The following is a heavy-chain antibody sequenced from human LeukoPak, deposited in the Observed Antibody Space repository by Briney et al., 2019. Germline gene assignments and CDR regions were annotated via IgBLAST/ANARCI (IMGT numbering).Heavy chain of an antibody. V-gene: IGHV4-34*01. D-gene: IGHD2-15*01. J-gene: IGHJ4*02. Sequence: PSETLSLTCAVYGGSFSGYYWSRIRQPPGKGLEWIGEINHSGSTNYNPSLKSRVTISVDTSKNQSSLKLSSVTAADTAVYYCARHPFAPYCSGGSCYADYFDYWGQGTLVTVSS. CDR1: GGSFSGYY. CDR2: INHSGST. CDR3: ARHPFAPYCSGGSCYADYFDY.